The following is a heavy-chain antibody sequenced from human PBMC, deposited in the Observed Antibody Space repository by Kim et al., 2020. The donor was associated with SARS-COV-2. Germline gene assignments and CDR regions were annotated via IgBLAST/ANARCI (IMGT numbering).Heavy chain of an antibody. D-gene: IGHD1-1*01. V-gene: IGHV1-24*01. J-gene: IGHJ5*02. Sequence: IYAHKFQGRVTMTEDTSTDAAYMELSSLRSEDTAVYYCALEYRGYNWFDPWGQGTLVTVSS. CDR3: ALEYRGYNWFDP.